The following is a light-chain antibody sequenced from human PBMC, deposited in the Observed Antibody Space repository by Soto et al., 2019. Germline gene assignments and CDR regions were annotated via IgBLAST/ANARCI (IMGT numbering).Light chain of an antibody. CDR1: QDISNY. CDR3: QQYDNLLLT. CDR2: DAS. Sequence: DIQMTQSPSSLSASVGDRVTITCQASQDISNYLNWYQQKPGKAPKLLIYDASNLETGVPSRFSGSGSATDFTFTISSLQPEDIATYYCQQYDNLLLTFGEGTRLEIK. V-gene: IGKV1-33*01. J-gene: IGKJ5*01.